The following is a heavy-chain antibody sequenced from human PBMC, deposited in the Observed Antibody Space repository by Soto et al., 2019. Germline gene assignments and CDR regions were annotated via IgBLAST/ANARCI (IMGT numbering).Heavy chain of an antibody. V-gene: IGHV4-59*08. CDR3: AIVWLEREGYPMDF. CDR1: GGSISSYY. J-gene: IGHJ6*04. D-gene: IGHD1-26*01. Sequence: PSETLSLTCTVSGGSISSYYWSWIRQPPGKGLEWIGYIYYSGSTNCNPSLKSRITISVDTSRNQFSLTLSSMTAADTAVYYCAIVWLEREGYPMDFWCKATTVTVSS. CDR2: IYYSGST.